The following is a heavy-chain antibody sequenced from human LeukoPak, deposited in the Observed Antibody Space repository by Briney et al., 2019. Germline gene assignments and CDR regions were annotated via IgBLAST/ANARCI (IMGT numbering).Heavy chain of an antibody. J-gene: IGHJ2*01. CDR2: INHSGST. D-gene: IGHD4-17*01. CDR3: ARLLNYGDYVREYFDL. CDR1: GGSFSGYY. Sequence: PSETLSLTCAVYGGSFSGYYWSWIRQPPGKGLEWIGEINHSGSTNYNPSLKSRVTMSVGTSKNQFSLKLSSVTAADTAVYYCARLLNYGDYVREYFDLWGRGTLVTVSS. V-gene: IGHV4-34*01.